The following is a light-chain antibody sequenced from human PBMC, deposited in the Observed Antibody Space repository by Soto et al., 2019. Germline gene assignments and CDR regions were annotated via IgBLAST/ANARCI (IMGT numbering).Light chain of an antibody. J-gene: IGLJ1*01. Sequence: LTHAAYGKRLHGHAITITCNETSSDVGSYNLVSWYQQHPGKAPKLMIYEVSKRPSGVSNRFSGSKSGNTASLTISGLQAEDEADYYCCSYAGSSTSYVFGTGTKVTV. CDR1: SSDVGSYNL. V-gene: IGLV2-23*02. CDR3: CSYAGSSTSYV. CDR2: EVS.